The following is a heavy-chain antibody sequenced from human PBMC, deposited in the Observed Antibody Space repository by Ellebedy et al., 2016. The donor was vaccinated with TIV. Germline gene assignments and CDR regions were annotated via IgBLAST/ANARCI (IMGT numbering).Heavy chain of an antibody. V-gene: IGHV3-23*01. CDR2: ISGSGGST. J-gene: IGHJ4*02. CDR3: ARDEGYSYGYFDY. D-gene: IGHD5-18*01. CDR1: GFTFDDFA. Sequence: GESLKISXAASGFTFDDFAMNWVRQAPGKGLEWVSAISGSGGSTYYADSVRGRFTISRDSSKNTLYLQMNSLRAEDTAVYYCARDEGYSYGYFDYWGQGTLVTVSS.